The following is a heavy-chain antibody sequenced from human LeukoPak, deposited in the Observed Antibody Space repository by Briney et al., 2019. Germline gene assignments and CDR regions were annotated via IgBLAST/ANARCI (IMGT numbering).Heavy chain of an antibody. D-gene: IGHD6-13*01. CDR3: ARVAAATGRGSFFDY. CDR2: IYHSGNS. CDR1: GGSISSDDYF. J-gene: IGHJ4*02. V-gene: IGHV4-31*03. Sequence: SRTLSLTCTVSGGSISSDDYFWTWIRQHPGKGLEWIGYIYHSGNSYYNPSLKSRGTISVDTSKNQFSLKLGSVTAADTAVYYCARVAAATGRGSFFDYWGQGTLVTVSS.